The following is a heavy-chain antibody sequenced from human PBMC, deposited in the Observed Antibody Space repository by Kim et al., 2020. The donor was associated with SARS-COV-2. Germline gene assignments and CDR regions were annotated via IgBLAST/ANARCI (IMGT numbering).Heavy chain of an antibody. CDR1: GFTFSSYW. CDR2: IKQDGSEK. CDR3: ARDETYDSSGYSWDIYYYYMDV. Sequence: GGSLRLSCAASGFTFSSYWMSWVRQAPGKGLEWVANIKQDGSEKYYVDSVKGRFTISRDNAKNSLYLQMNSLRAEDTAVYYCARDETYDSSGYSWDIYYYYMDVWGKGTTVTASS. J-gene: IGHJ6*03. V-gene: IGHV3-7*01. D-gene: IGHD3-22*01.